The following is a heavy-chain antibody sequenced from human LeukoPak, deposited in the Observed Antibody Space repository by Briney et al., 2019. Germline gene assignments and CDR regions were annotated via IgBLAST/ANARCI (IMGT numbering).Heavy chain of an antibody. CDR1: GFTFSSYA. J-gene: IGHJ4*02. V-gene: IGHV3-23*01. D-gene: IGHD3-10*01. CDR3: AKAEGSGNQPFDY. Sequence: GGSLRLSCAASGFTFSSYAMSWVRQAPGKGLEWVSATSGSGSTTYYADSVKGRFTFSRGNSKNTLFLQMNSLRAEDTAVYFCAKAEGSGNQPFDYWGQGNLVTVSS. CDR2: TSGSGSTT.